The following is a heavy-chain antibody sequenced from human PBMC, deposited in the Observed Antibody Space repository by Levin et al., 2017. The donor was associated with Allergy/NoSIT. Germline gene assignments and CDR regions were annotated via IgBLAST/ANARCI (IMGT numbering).Heavy chain of an antibody. J-gene: IGHJ5*02. Sequence: GSLRLSCTVSGGSISSSSYYWGWIRQPPGKGLEWIGSIYYSGSTYYNPSLKSRVTISVDTSKNQFSLKLSSVTAADTAVYYCARRRIQLWYNWFDPWGQGTLVTVSS. V-gene: IGHV4-39*01. CDR3: ARRRIQLWYNWFDP. D-gene: IGHD5-18*01. CDR1: GGSISSSSYY. CDR2: IYYSGST.